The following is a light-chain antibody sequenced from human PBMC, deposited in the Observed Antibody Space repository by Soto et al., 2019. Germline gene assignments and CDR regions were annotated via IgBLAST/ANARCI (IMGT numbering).Light chain of an antibody. CDR3: QQYNNWPPIT. Sequence: EIVLTQSPGTLSLSPGERATLSCRASQSVSSSYLAWYQQKPGQAPRLLIYGASTTATGIPARFSGSGSGTEFTLTISSLQSEDFAVYYCQQYNNWPPITFGQGTRLEIK. CDR2: GAS. J-gene: IGKJ5*01. V-gene: IGKV3-15*01. CDR1: QSVSSSY.